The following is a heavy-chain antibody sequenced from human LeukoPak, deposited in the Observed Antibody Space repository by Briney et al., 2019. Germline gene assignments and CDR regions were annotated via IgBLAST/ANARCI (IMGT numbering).Heavy chain of an antibody. CDR2: IYYSGCT. Sequence: SQTLPLTCTVSGGSISSGDYYWSWIRQPPGKGLEWIGYIYYSGCTYYNPSLKSRVTISVDTSKNQFSLKLSSVTAADTAVYYCARDQRAYYDILTGTGHDAFDIWGQGTMVTVSS. V-gene: IGHV4-30-4*08. CDR3: ARDQRAYYDILTGTGHDAFDI. D-gene: IGHD3-9*01. CDR1: GGSISSGDYY. J-gene: IGHJ3*02.